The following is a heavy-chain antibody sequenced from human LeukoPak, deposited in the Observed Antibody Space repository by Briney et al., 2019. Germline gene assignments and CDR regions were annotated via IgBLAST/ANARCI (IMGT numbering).Heavy chain of an antibody. J-gene: IGHJ4*02. CDR2: IRSKAYGGTT. Sequence: GGSLRLSCTASGFTFGEYAMSWVRQAPGKGLEGVGFIRSKAYGGTTEYAASVKGRFTISRDDSKSIAYLQMNSLETEDTAVYYCTPSPGGYGYGYYDYWGQGTLVTVSS. D-gene: IGHD5-18*01. CDR1: GFTFGEYA. V-gene: IGHV3-49*04. CDR3: TPSPGGYGYGYYDY.